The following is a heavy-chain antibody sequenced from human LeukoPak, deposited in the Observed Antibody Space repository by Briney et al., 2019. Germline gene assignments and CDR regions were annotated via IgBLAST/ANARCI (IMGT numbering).Heavy chain of an antibody. Sequence: GGSLRLSCAAPGFTFSSYSMNWVRQAPGKGLEWVSSISSSSSYIYYADSVKGRFTISRDNAKNSLYLQMNSLRAEDTAVYYCARVLTYSSSWYSFDYWGQGTLVTVSS. CDR3: ARVLTYSSSWYSFDY. CDR2: ISSSSSYI. CDR1: GFTFSSYS. V-gene: IGHV3-21*01. D-gene: IGHD6-13*01. J-gene: IGHJ4*02.